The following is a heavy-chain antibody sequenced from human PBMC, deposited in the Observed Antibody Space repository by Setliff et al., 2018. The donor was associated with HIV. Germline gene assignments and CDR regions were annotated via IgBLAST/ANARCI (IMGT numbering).Heavy chain of an antibody. D-gene: IGHD6-13*01. J-gene: IGHJ4*02. CDR1: GGSFSGFY. CDR2: IYSGGST. Sequence: ETLSLTCAVYGGSFSGFYWSWIRQAPGKGLEWVSVIYSGGSTNYADSVKGRFTISRDNSKNTMYLQMNGLRAEDTAVYYCARGLSAAGTASFDYWGQGTLVTVSS. V-gene: IGHV3-66*01. CDR3: ARGLSAAGTASFDY.